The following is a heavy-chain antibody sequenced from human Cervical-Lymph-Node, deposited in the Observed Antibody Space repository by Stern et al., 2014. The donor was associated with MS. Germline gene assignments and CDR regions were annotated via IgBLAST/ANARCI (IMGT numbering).Heavy chain of an antibody. J-gene: IGHJ4*02. V-gene: IGHV3-33*01. CDR2: IWYDGSNK. CDR3: ASGRWRTVTTLDY. D-gene: IGHD4-17*01. Sequence: VQLVQSGGGVVQPGRSLRLSCAASGFTFSSYGMHWVRQAPGKGLEGGAVIWYDGSNKYYSDSVKGRFTISRDNSKNTLYLQMNSLRAEDTAVYYCASGRWRTVTTLDYWGQGTLVTVSS. CDR1: GFTFSSYG.